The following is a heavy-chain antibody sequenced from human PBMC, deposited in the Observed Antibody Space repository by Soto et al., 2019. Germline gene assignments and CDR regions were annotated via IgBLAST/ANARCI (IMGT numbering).Heavy chain of an antibody. J-gene: IGHJ5*02. CDR1: GYSFTDYY. CDR2: IIPNNGGT. D-gene: IGHD3-22*01. V-gene: IGHV1-2*02. Sequence: QVQLEQSGAEVKKPGASVKVSCKASGYSFTDYYIHWVRQAPGQGLEWMGWIIPNNGGTKYAKKFQDRVTMTRDTSITTAYMELSRLRSDDTAVYYCARGTFDSSGNYFAGWFGPWGQGTLVTVSS. CDR3: ARGTFDSSGNYFAGWFGP.